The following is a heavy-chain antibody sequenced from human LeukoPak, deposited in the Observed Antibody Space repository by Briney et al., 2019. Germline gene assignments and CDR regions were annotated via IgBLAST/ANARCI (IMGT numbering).Heavy chain of an antibody. CDR1: GFTFSSYG. V-gene: IGHV3-30*02. J-gene: IGHJ5*02. CDR2: IRYDGSNK. CDR3: AKEPPQYYDFWSGFWFDP. Sequence: QPGGSLRLSCAASGFTFSSYGVHWVRQAPGKGLEWVAFIRYDGSNKYYADSVKGRFTISRDNSKNTLYLQMNSLRAEDTAVYYCAKEPPQYYDFWSGFWFDPWGQGTLVTVSS. D-gene: IGHD3-3*01.